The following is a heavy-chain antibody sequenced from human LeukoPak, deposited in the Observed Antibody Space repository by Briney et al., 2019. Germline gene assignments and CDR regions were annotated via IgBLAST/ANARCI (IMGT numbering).Heavy chain of an antibody. J-gene: IGHJ4*02. D-gene: IGHD5-12*01. V-gene: IGHV1-8*01. CDR1: GYTLTSFD. Sequence: ASVKVSCKGSGYTLTSFDINWVGQAPGQGVEWMGWMNPNSGNTGYAQKFQGRVTMTRNTSISTAYMELSSLRSEDTAVYYCARCFYSGYDCWPLDYWGQGTLVTVSS. CDR3: ARCFYSGYDCWPLDY. CDR2: MNPNSGNT.